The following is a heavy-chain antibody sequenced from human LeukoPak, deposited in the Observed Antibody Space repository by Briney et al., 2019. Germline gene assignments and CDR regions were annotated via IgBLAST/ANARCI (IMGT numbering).Heavy chain of an antibody. D-gene: IGHD3-3*01. V-gene: IGHV3-48*01. Sequence: AGGSLRLSCAASGFTFSSYSMNWVRQAPGKGLEWVSYISSSSSTIYYADSVKGRFTISRDNAKNSLYLQMNSLRAEDTAVYYCARGYDSSTIGRGKYYYYGMDAWGQGTTVTVSS. J-gene: IGHJ6*02. CDR3: ARGYDSSTIGRGKYYYYGMDA. CDR1: GFTFSSYS. CDR2: ISSSSSTI.